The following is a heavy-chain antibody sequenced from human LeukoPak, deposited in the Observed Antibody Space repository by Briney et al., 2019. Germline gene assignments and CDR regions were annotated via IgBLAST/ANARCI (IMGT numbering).Heavy chain of an antibody. J-gene: IGHJ4*02. CDR1: RGSISDYY. D-gene: IGHD2/OR15-2a*01. CDR2: IYYSGST. CDR3: ARELKVGNTGYYFDY. Sequence: KPSETLSLTCTVSRGSISDYYCSWIRQPPGEGLEWIGYIYYSGSTNYNPSLKSRVTISLDTSKNQFSLNLNSVTAADTGVYYCARELKVGNTGYYFDYWGQGTLVTVSS. V-gene: IGHV4-59*01.